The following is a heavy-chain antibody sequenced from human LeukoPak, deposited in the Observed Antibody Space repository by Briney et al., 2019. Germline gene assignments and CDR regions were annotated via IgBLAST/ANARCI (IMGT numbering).Heavy chain of an antibody. CDR1: GFTFSSYA. V-gene: IGHV3-23*01. J-gene: IGHJ5*02. D-gene: IGHD2-15*01. CDR2: ISGSGGST. Sequence: PGRSLRLSCAASGFTFSSYAMSWVRQAPGKGLEGVSPISGSGGSTYYADSVKGRFTISRDNSKNTLYLQMNSLRAEDTAVYYCAKGRYCSGGSCYSIGNWFDPWGQGTLVTVSS. CDR3: AKGRYCSGGSCYSIGNWFDP.